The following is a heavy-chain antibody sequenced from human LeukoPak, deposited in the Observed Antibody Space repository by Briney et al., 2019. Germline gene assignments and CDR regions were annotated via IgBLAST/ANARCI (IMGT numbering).Heavy chain of an antibody. D-gene: IGHD3-3*01. CDR3: ARAPLDNYDFWSGYYSYYFDY. V-gene: IGHV3-21*01. CDR2: ISSSSSYI. CDR1: GFIFSSYS. J-gene: IGHJ4*02. Sequence: PGGSLRLSCAASGFIFSSYSMNWVRQAPGKGLEWVSSISSSSSYIYYADSVKGRFTISRDNAKNSLYLQMNSLRAEDTAVYYCARAPLDNYDFWSGYYSYYFDYWGQGTLVTVSS.